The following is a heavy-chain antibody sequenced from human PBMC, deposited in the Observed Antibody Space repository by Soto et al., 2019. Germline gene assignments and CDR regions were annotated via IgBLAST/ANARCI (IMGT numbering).Heavy chain of an antibody. CDR1: GGSISNYY. J-gene: IGHJ5*02. Sequence: SETLSLTCTVSGGSISNYYWNWGRQPPGKGLEWIGYIFYSGSTNYNPSPKGRVTISVDTSQNQLSLKLRSVTAADTAVYYCARESPTNWFDPWGQGSLVTVSS. V-gene: IGHV4-59*01. CDR3: ARESPTNWFDP. CDR2: IFYSGST.